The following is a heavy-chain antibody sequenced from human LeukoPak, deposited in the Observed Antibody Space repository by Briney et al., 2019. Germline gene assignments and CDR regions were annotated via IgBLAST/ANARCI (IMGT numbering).Heavy chain of an antibody. J-gene: IGHJ4*02. CDR2: ISSSSSTI. D-gene: IGHD5-12*01. V-gene: IGHV3-48*01. Sequence: PGGSLTLSCAASGFTFSSYSMNWVRQAPGKGLEWVSYISSSSSTIYYADSVKGRFTISRDNAKNSLYLQMNSLRAEDTAVYYCARDRLRASGYDFDYWGQGTLVTVSS. CDR1: GFTFSSYS. CDR3: ARDRLRASGYDFDY.